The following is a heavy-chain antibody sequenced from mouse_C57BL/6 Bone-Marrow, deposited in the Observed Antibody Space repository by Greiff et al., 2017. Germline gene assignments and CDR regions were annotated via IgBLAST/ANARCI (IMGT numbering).Heavy chain of an antibody. CDR3: AKPYYSNYWYFDV. CDR1: GYTFTSYW. J-gene: IGHJ1*03. Sequence: QVQLQQPGAELVKPGASVKMSCKASGYTFTSYWITWVQQRPGKGLEWIVDIYPGSGSTNYNEKFKSKVTLTVDTSSSTAYMQLSSLTSEDSSVYYCAKPYYSNYWYFDVWGTETTVTVAS. CDR2: IYPGSGST. V-gene: IGHV1-55*01. D-gene: IGHD2-5*01.